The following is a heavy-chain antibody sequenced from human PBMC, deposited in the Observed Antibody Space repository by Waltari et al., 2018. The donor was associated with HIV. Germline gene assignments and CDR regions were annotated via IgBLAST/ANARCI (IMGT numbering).Heavy chain of an antibody. J-gene: IGHJ3*02. D-gene: IGHD6-13*01. V-gene: IGHV4-39*01. CDR1: GGSISSSSYY. CDR2: ISYSGST. CDR3: ARHTSIAAALSAFDI. Sequence: QLQLQESGPGLVKPSETLSLTCTVSGGSISSSSYYWGWIRQPPGKGLEWIGSISYSGSTYYNPALKRRVTISVDTSKNQFSLKLSSVTAADTAVYYCARHTSIAAALSAFDIWGQGTMVTVSS.